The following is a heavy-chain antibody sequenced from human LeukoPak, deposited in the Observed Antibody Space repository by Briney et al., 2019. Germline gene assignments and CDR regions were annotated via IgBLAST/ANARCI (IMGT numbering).Heavy chain of an antibody. Sequence: GGSMRLSCAASGFTFSNYGMHWVRQAPGKGLEWVAVISYDGSNKYYADSVKGRFAISRDNSKNALYLQMNSLRAEDTAVYYCAKAYGYCTTTSCSHGEFDYWGQGTLVTVS. CDR1: GFTFSNYG. V-gene: IGHV3-30*18. J-gene: IGHJ4*02. CDR3: AKAYGYCTTTSCSHGEFDY. CDR2: ISYDGSNK. D-gene: IGHD2-2*01.